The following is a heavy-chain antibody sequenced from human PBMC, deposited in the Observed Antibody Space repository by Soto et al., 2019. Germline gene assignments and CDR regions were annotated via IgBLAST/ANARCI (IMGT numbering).Heavy chain of an antibody. Sequence: QVQLQESGPGLVKPSGTLSLTCAVSGGSISSSNWWSWVRQPPGKGLEWIGETYHSGSTNYNPSLKSRVAISVDTAKNHFSLKLSSVTAADTAVYYCARVGGAAMVLIDSWGQGTLVTVSS. CDR2: TYHSGST. CDR3: ARVGGAAMVLIDS. J-gene: IGHJ4*02. V-gene: IGHV4-4*02. CDR1: GGSISSSNW. D-gene: IGHD5-18*01.